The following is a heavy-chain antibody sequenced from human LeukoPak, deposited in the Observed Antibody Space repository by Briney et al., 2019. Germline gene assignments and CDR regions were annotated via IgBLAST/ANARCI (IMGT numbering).Heavy chain of an antibody. J-gene: IGHJ5*02. D-gene: IGHD3-10*01. CDR3: SSSDGSGTYYPNWFDP. CDR1: GFTISTYS. V-gene: IGHV3-21*01. CDR2: ISSSSSYI. Sequence: PGGSLRLSCAASGFTISTYSMNWVRQAPGKGLEWVSSISSSSSYIYYADSVKGRFTISRDNAKNSLYLQMNSLRAEDTAVYYCSSSDGSGTYYPNWFDPWGQGTLVTVSS.